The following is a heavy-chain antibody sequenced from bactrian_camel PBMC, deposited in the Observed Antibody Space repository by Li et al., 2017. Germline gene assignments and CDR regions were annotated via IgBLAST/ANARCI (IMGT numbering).Heavy chain of an antibody. J-gene: IGHJ4*01. V-gene: IGHV3S1*01. CDR3: AAAVGLPDLLRVGYLSARHYNY. CDR2: IDTGDGST. CDR1: GYTFSTYS. Sequence: HVQLVESGGGSAQAGGSLRLSCAASGYTFSTYSWFRQAPGKEREGVAAIDTGDGSTYYLNSVEGRFTIARDNAKNTLYLQMNSLKPEDTAMYYCAAAVGLPDLLRVGYLSARHYNYWGQGTQVTVS. D-gene: IGHD3*01.